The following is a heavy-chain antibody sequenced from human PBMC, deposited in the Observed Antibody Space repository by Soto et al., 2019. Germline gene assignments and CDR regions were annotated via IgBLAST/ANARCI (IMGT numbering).Heavy chain of an antibody. CDR2: VHDSWGS. D-gene: IGHD3-10*01. Sequence: QVPLQESGPGLVKPSETLSLSCTVSGGSISNYYWSWFRQTPGKGLEWIGYVHDSWGSNYNPSLKRRVAISLDTSKSQFSLTLTSVTATDTAVYYCARQGFGARHGLVDVWGQGTTVTVSS. J-gene: IGHJ6*02. CDR1: GGSISNYY. V-gene: IGHV4-59*08. CDR3: ARQGFGARHGLVDV.